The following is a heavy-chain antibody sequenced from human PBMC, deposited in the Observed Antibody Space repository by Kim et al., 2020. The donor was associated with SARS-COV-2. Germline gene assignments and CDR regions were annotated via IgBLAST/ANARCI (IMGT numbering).Heavy chain of an antibody. CDR3: AGQGLAGFDY. J-gene: IGHJ4*02. D-gene: IGHD3-10*01. CDR2: IYYSGST. V-gene: IGHV4-39*01. CDR1: GGSISSSSYY. Sequence: SETLSLTCTVSGGSISSSSYYWGWIRQPPGKGLEWIGSIYYSGSTYYNPSLKSRVTISVDTSKNQFSLKLSSVTAADTAVYYCAGQGLAGFDYWGQGTLVTVSS.